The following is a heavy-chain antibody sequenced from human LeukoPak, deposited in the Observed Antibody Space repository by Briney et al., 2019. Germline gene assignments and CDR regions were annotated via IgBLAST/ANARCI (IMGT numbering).Heavy chain of an antibody. J-gene: IGHJ4*02. CDR2: IRYDGSNK. CDR3: AKDLSTAHVLRFLEWLLLPGY. CDR1: GFTFSSYG. D-gene: IGHD3-3*01. V-gene: IGHV3-30*02. Sequence: GGSLRLSCAASGFTFSSYGMHWVRQAPGKGLEWVAFIRYDGSNKYYADSVKDRFTISRDNSKNTLHLQMNSLRAEDTAVYYCAKDLSTAHVLRFLEWLLLPGYWGQGTLVTVSS.